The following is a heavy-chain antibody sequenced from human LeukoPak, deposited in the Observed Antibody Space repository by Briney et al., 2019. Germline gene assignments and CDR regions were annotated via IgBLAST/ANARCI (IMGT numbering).Heavy chain of an antibody. CDR1: GFTFSSYW. V-gene: IGHV3-7*03. J-gene: IGHJ4*02. CDR2: IKEDGSKK. D-gene: IGHD3-22*01. Sequence: GGSLRLSCAASGFTFSSYWMTWVRQAPGKGLEWVANIKEDGSKKHYVDSVKGRFTISRDNAKNSLYLQMNSLRAEDTAVYYCATPLDYYDSSGYHQGGDWGQGTLVTVSS. CDR3: ATPLDYYDSSGYHQGGD.